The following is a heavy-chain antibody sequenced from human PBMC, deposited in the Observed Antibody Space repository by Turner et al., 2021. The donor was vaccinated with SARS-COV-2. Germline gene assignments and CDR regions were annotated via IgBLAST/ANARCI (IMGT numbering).Heavy chain of an antibody. CDR3: ARGTVAAH. CDR1: GFTFSDDW. D-gene: IGHD6-19*01. Sequence: EVHLVESGGGLAQPGGSLGLSCAASGFTFSDDWMTWVRQARGKGLEWVANIRQDGSEKNYVDTVKGRFTISRDNAKNSVFLQMDSLRDEDTAFYYCARGTVAAHWGQGTQVTVSS. V-gene: IGHV3-7*04. J-gene: IGHJ4*02. CDR2: IRQDGSEK.